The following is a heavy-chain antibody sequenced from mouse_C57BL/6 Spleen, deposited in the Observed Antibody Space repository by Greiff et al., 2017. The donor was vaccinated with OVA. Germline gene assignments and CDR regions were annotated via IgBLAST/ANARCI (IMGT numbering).Heavy chain of an antibody. CDR1: GYTFTDYN. CDR2: INPNNGGT. Sequence: VQLQQSGPELVKPGASVKMSCKASGYTFTDYNMHWVKQSHGKSLEWIGYINPNNGGTSYNQKFKGKATLTVNKTSSTAYMDLRRLTAEDSAVYYCARRNYYDSKDYWGQGTTLTVSS. D-gene: IGHD1-1*01. CDR3: ARRNYYDSKDY. V-gene: IGHV1-22*01. J-gene: IGHJ2*01.